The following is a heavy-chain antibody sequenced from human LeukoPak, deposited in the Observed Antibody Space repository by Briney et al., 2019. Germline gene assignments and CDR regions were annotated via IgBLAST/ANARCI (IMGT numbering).Heavy chain of an antibody. CDR1: GFTFTSSA. Sequence: GTSVKVSCKASGFTFTSSAVQWVRQARGQRLEWIGWIVVGSGNTNYAQKFQERVTITRDMSTSTAYMELGSLRSEDTAVYYCAADQHSSWYYYNIRLFDYWGQGTLVTVSS. V-gene: IGHV1-58*01. CDR2: IVVGSGNT. J-gene: IGHJ4*02. D-gene: IGHD6-13*01. CDR3: AADQHSSWYYYNIRLFDY.